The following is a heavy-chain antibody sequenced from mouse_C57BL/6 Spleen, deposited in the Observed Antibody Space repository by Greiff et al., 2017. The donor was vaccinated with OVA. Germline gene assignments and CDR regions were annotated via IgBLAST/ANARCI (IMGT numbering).Heavy chain of an antibody. V-gene: IGHV5-9-1*02. Sequence: EVHLVESGEGLVKPGGSLKLSCAASGFTFSSYAMSWVRQTPEKRLEWVAYISSGGDYIYYADTVKGRSTISRDNARHNLYLQMRSLKSVDTAMFYCTRDGGGNSYEDYAMDYWGQGTSVTVSS. CDR2: ISSGGDYI. D-gene: IGHD1-1*01. CDR1: GFTFSSYA. CDR3: TRDGGGNSYEDYAMDY. J-gene: IGHJ4*01.